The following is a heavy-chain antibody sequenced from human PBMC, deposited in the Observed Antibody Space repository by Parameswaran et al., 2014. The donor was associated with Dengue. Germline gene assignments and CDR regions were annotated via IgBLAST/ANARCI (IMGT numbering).Heavy chain of an antibody. CDR2: MNEDGSET. V-gene: IGHV3-7*01. J-gene: IGHJ4*02. CDR3: VQASYYDSWSDHYAGLGAN. Sequence: VRQAPGKGLEWVANMNEDGSETYYVDSVKGRLTISRDNAKNSLHLQMNSLRAEDTAVYYCVQASYYDSWSDHYAGLGANWGQGTLVTVSS. D-gene: IGHD3-3*01.